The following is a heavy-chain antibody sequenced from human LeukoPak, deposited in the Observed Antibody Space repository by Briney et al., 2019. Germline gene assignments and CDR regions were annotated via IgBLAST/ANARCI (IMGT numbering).Heavy chain of an antibody. CDR3: AREAAMVSFDY. CDR1: GLTFSSYE. CDR2: VSSSGSTI. V-gene: IGHV3-48*03. J-gene: IGHJ4*02. Sequence: GGSLRLSCAASGLTFSSYEMNWVRQAPGKGLEWVSYVSSSGSTIYYADSVKGRFTISRDNAKNSLYLQMNSLRAEDTAVYYCAREAAMVSFDYWGQGTLVTVSS. D-gene: IGHD5-18*01.